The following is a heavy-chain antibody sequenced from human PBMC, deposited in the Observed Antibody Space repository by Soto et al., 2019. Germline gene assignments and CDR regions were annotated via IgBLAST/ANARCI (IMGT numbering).Heavy chain of an antibody. D-gene: IGHD3-16*01. J-gene: IGHJ6*03. CDR3: ARSHGGYYYMDV. CDR2: MNPNSGNT. V-gene: IGHV1-8*01. Sequence: ASVKVSCKASGYTFTSYDINWVRQATGQGLEWMGWMNPNSGNTGYAQKFQGRVTMTRNTSISTAYMEPSSLRSEDTAVYYCARSHGGYYYMDVWGKGTTVTVSS. CDR1: GYTFTSYD.